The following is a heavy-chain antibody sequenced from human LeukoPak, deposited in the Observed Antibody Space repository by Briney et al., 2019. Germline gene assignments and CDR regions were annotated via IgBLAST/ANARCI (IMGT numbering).Heavy chain of an antibody. D-gene: IGHD2-15*01. J-gene: IGHJ4*02. CDR1: GGSISSEY. V-gene: IGHV4-59*01. CDR2: INYSGST. CDR3: ARDLPGRIGY. Sequence: SDTLSLTCSVSGGSISSEYWRCIRHPPGEGREWIGYINYSGSTHYNPSLKSRATISVDTSKNQFSLKLSAVTAADTAVYYCARDLPGRIGYWGQGTLVTVSS.